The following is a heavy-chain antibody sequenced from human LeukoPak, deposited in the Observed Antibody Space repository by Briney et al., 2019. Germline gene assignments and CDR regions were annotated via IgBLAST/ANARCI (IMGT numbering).Heavy chain of an antibody. CDR3: ARDRAGPDDAFDI. J-gene: IGHJ3*02. Sequence: GGSLRLSCAASGFTFSDYYMSWIRQAPGKGLEWVPYISSSISYTNYADSVKGRFTISRDNAKNSLYLQMNSLRAEDTAVYYCARDRAGPDDAFDIWGQGTMVTVSS. V-gene: IGHV3-11*05. CDR2: ISSSISYT. CDR1: GFTFSDYY.